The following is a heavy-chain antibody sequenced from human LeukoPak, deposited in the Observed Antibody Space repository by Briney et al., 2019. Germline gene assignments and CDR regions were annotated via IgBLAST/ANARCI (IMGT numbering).Heavy chain of an antibody. J-gene: IGHJ4*02. Sequence: ASVKVSCKASGYTFTGCYMHWVRQAPGQGLEWMGWINPNSGGTNYAQKFQGRVTMTRDTSISTAYMELSRLRSDDTAVYYCARDRAYQLLSTTIRDYWGQGTLVTVSS. V-gene: IGHV1-2*02. CDR2: INPNSGGT. CDR1: GYTFTGCY. CDR3: ARDRAYQLLSTTIRDY. D-gene: IGHD2-2*01.